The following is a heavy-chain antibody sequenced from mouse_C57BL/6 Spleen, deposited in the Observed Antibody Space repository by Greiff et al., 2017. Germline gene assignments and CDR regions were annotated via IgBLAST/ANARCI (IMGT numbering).Heavy chain of an antibody. D-gene: IGHD1-1*01. CDR3: TRDYGSSLYYFDY. CDR2: IDPEPGGT. Sequence: VQLQQSGAELVRPGASVTLSCKASGYTFTDYEMHWVKQTPVHGLEWIGAIDPEPGGTAYNQKFKGKAILTADKSSSTAYMELRSLTSEDSAVYYCTRDYGSSLYYFDYWGQGTTLTVSS. CDR1: GYTFTDYE. V-gene: IGHV1-15*01. J-gene: IGHJ2*01.